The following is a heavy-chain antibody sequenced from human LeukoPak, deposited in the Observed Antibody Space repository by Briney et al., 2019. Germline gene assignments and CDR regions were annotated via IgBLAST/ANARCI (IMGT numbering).Heavy chain of an antibody. D-gene: IGHD3-10*01. CDR1: GGSISNHY. J-gene: IGHJ5*02. V-gene: IGHV4-59*11. CDR3: ARDLGYFGSGSYLGWFDP. Sequence: SENLSLTCTVSGGSISNHYWTWIRRPPGKGLEWIGHIYYSGSTTYNPSRRSRVPISVDTSKNQFSLKLSSVTPADTAAYYCARDLGYFGSGSYLGWFDPWGQGTLVTVSS. CDR2: IYYSGST.